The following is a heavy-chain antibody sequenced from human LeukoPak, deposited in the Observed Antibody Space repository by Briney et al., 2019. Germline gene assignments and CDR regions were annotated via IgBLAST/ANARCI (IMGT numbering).Heavy chain of an antibody. D-gene: IGHD1-26*01. J-gene: IGHJ4*02. CDR1: GGTFSSYA. V-gene: IGHV1-69*13. CDR2: IIPIFGTA. CDR3: ARDSQRIVGAYYIDY. Sequence: ASVKVSCKASGGTFSSYAISWVRQAPGQGLEWMGGIIPIFGTANYAQKFQGRVTITADESTSTAYMELSSLRSEDTAVYYCARDSQRIVGAYYIDYWGQGTLVTVSS.